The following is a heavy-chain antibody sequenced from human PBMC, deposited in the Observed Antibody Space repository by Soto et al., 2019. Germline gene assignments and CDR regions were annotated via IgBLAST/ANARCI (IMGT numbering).Heavy chain of an antibody. V-gene: IGHV4-4*02. Sequence: SETLSLTCAVYGASISSSNCWSWVRQHPGEWLDWIGEIYHSGSTNYNPSLKSRVTISVDKSKNQFSLKLSSVTAADTAVYYCARGGGNVLRYFDWLSKYYYYGMDVWGQGTTVT. CDR2: IYHSGST. CDR1: GASISSSNC. CDR3: ARGGGNVLRYFDWLSKYYYYGMDV. D-gene: IGHD3-9*01. J-gene: IGHJ6*02.